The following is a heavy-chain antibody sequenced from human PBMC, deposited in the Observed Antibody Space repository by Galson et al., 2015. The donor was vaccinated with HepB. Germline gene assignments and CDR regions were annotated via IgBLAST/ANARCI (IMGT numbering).Heavy chain of an antibody. V-gene: IGHV4-59*01. CDR1: GGSISNYY. Sequence: SETLSLTCTLSGGSISNYYWSWIRQPPGKGLEWIGYINYSGSTKYNPSLRSRVIISVDTSKNQFSLRLTSVTAADTAVYYCARDWGGSGSPFDYWGQGTLVTVSS. CDR3: ARDWGGSGSPFDY. J-gene: IGHJ4*02. CDR2: INYSGST. D-gene: IGHD1-26*01.